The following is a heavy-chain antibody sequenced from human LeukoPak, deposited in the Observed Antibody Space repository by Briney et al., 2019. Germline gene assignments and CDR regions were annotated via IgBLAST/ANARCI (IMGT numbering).Heavy chain of an antibody. CDR1: GFTFSSYS. J-gene: IGHJ5*02. CDR3: ARVYYGDYGGGFDP. CDR2: ISSSSSSI. V-gene: IGHV3-48*01. D-gene: IGHD4-17*01. Sequence: GGSLRLSCAASGFTFSSYSMNWVRQAPGKGLEWVSYISSSSSSIYYADSVKGRFTISRDNAKNSLYLQMNSLRAEDTAVYYCARVYYGDYGGGFDPWGQGTLVTVSS.